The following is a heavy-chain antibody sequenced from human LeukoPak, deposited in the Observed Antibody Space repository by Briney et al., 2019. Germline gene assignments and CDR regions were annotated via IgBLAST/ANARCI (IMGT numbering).Heavy chain of an antibody. V-gene: IGHV1-69*05. CDR1: GGTFSSYS. J-gene: IGHJ6*03. CDR2: IMPLFNTA. CDR3: ARVDRYHYYLDV. Sequence: SVKVSCKASGGTFSSYSITGVRQAPGQGLEWMGGIMPLFNTANYAQQFQGRVTITTDESTSTAYLELSSLRFEDTAMYYCARVDRYHYYLDVWGKGTTVTVSS.